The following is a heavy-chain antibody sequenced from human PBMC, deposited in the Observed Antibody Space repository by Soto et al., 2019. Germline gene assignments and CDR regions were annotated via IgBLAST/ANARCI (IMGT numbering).Heavy chain of an antibody. J-gene: IGHJ4*02. D-gene: IGHD1-26*01. CDR3: ARSNAVGATTGFDY. CDR1: GFTFSSYG. CDR2: IWYDGSNK. Sequence: QVQLVESGGGVVQPGRSLRLSCAASGFTFSSYGMHWVRQAPGKGLEWVAVIWYDGSNKYYADSVKGRFTISRDNSKNTLYLQMNSLRAEDTAVYYCARSNAVGATTGFDYWGQGTLVTVSS. V-gene: IGHV3-33*01.